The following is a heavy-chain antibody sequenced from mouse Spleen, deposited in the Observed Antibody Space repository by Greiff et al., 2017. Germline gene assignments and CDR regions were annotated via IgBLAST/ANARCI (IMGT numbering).Heavy chain of an antibody. CDR3: AKNWEYGNPYYAMDY. V-gene: IGHV2-5*01. J-gene: IGHJ4*01. Sequence: VKVVESGPGLVQPSQSLSITCTVSGFSLTSYGVHWVRQSPGKGLEWLGVIWRGGSTDYNAAFMSRLSITKDNSKSQVFFKMNSLQADDTAIYYCAKNWEYGNPYYAMDYWGQGTSVTVSS. CDR1: GFSLTSYG. CDR2: IWRGGST. D-gene: IGHD2-10*02.